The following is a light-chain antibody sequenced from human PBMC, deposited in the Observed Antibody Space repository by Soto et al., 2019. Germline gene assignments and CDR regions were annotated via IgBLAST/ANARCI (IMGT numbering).Light chain of an antibody. Sequence: DIQMTQSPSTLSASVLDRVMITCRASQFVSNCLAWYQQKPGKAPRLLIYDASNLEDGVPSRFTGSGSGTEFSPTITGLQPDDSVTYYCQQYYSFRLTFGGGTRVEIK. CDR1: QFVSNC. CDR3: QQYYSFRLT. CDR2: DAS. V-gene: IGKV1-5*01. J-gene: IGKJ4*01.